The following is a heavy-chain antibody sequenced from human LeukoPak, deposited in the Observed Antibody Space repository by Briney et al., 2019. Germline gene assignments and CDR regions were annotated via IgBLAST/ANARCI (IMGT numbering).Heavy chain of an antibody. CDR2: ISSSSSSI. CDR1: GFTFSSYS. V-gene: IGHV3-21*01. CDR3: ARTATDTGEFDY. J-gene: IGHJ4*02. Sequence: GGSLRLSCAASGFTFSSYSMNWVRQAPGKGLECVSSISSSSSSIYYADSVKGRFTISRDDAKNSLYLQMNSLRAEDTAVYYCARTATDTGEFDYWGQGTLVTVSS. D-gene: IGHD6-13*01.